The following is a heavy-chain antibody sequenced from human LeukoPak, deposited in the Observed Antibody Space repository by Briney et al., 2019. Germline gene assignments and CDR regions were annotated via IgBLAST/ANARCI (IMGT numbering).Heavy chain of an antibody. V-gene: IGHV4-38-2*02. CDR3: ARDTDYYDSSGLRRGVGYNWFDP. CDR1: GYSISSGYY. J-gene: IGHJ5*02. D-gene: IGHD3-22*01. Sequence: SETLSLTCTVPGYSISSGYYWGWIRPPPGKGLEWIGSIYHSGSTYYNPSLKSRVTISVDTSKNQFSLKLSSVTAADTAVYYCARDTDYYDSSGLRRGVGYNWFDPWGQGTLVTVSS. CDR2: IYHSGST.